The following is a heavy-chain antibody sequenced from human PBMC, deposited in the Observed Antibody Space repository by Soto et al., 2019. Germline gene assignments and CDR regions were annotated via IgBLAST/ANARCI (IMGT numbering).Heavy chain of an antibody. CDR3: ARDLWGYCRVDCYPLDV. V-gene: IGHV4-59*01. Sequence: PSETLSLTCTVSGGSISSYYWSWIRQPPGKGLEWIGYIYYSGSTNYNPSLKSRVTISVDTSKNQFSLKLSSVTAADTAVYYCARDLWGYCRVDCYPLDVWGQGTTVTVSS. D-gene: IGHD2-21*02. CDR1: GGSISSYY. CDR2: IYYSGST. J-gene: IGHJ6*02.